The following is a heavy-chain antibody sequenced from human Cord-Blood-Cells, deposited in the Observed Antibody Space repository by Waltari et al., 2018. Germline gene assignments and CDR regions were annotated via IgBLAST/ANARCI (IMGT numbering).Heavy chain of an antibody. Sequence: RLSCAASGFTFDDYAMHWVRQAPGKGLEWVSGISWNSGSIGYADSVKGRFTISRDNAKNSLYLQMNSLRAEDTALYYCAKEYSSSDDAFDIWGQGTMVTVSS. V-gene: IGHV3-9*01. D-gene: IGHD6-6*01. CDR3: AKEYSSSDDAFDI. CDR1: GFTFDDYA. J-gene: IGHJ3*02. CDR2: ISWNSGSI.